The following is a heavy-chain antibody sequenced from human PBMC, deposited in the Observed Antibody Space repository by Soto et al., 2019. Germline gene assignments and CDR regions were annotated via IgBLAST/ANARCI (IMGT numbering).Heavy chain of an antibody. CDR1: GFTFGDYA. V-gene: IGHV3-49*03. CDR2: IRSKAYGGTT. CDR3: TRDTNFYDFWSGREGEIFDY. Sequence: GGSLRLSCTASGFTFGDYAMSWFRQAPGKGLEWVGFIRSKAYGGTTEYAASVKGRFTISRDDSKSIAYLQMNSLKTEDTAVYYCTRDTNFYDFWSGREGEIFDYWGQGTLVTVSS. J-gene: IGHJ4*02. D-gene: IGHD3-3*01.